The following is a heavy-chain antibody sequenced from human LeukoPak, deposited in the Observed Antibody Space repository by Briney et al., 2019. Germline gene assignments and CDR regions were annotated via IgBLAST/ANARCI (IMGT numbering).Heavy chain of an antibody. CDR3: VKGLDYSSSQMDS. D-gene: IGHD6-6*01. Sequence: GGCLRLSCAATGFTFKCYSVHWVRQAPGKGLEYVSSINTNGANTYYADSVKGRFTISRDNSRNTVYVQMNSLTPEDTAVYYCVKGLDYSSSQMDSWGQGTLVTVSS. CDR2: INTNGANT. J-gene: IGHJ4*02. CDR1: GFTFKCYS. V-gene: IGHV3-64*05.